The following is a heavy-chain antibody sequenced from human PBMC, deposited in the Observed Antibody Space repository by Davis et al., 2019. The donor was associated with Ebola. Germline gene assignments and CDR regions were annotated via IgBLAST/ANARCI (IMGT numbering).Heavy chain of an antibody. Sequence: GESLKISCAASGFTFSNAWMSWVRQAPGKGLEWVGRIKSKTDGGTTDYAAPVKGRFTISRDDSKNTLYLQMNSLKTEDTAVYYCTSNSGSYLHDYWGQGTLVTVSS. CDR3: TSNSGSYLHDY. D-gene: IGHD1-26*01. CDR2: IKSKTDGGTT. V-gene: IGHV3-15*01. CDR1: GFTFSNAW. J-gene: IGHJ4*02.